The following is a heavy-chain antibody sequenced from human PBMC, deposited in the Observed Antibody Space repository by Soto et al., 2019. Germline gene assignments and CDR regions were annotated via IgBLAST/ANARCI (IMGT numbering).Heavy chain of an antibody. CDR3: ARGEIGNYYDSSGYPY. CDR1: GYTFTGYY. D-gene: IGHD3-22*01. V-gene: IGHV1-2*02. J-gene: IGHJ4*02. Sequence: ASVKVSCKASGYTFTGYYMHWVRQAPGQGLEWMGWINPNSGGTNYAQKFQGRVTMTRDTSISTAYMELSRLRSDDTAVYYCARGEIGNYYDSSGYPYWGQGTLVTVSS. CDR2: INPNSGGT.